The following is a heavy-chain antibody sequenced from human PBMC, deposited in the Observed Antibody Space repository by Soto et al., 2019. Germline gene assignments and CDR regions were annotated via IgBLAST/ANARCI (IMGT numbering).Heavy chain of an antibody. J-gene: IGHJ5*02. CDR1: GGSISNYY. CDR2: ISYSGST. V-gene: IGHV4-59*01. Sequence: QVQLQESGPGLVKPSETLSLTCTVSGGSISNYYWSWIRQPPGKGLEWIGYISYSGSTNYNPSLKSRVTISGDTSKNQFSLRLSSVTAADTAVYYCARDTPERWFDPCGQGTLVTVSS. CDR3: ARDTPERWFDP.